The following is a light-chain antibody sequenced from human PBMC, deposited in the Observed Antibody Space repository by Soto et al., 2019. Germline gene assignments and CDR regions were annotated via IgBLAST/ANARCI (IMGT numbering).Light chain of an antibody. CDR3: QQSSNVPYT. CDR1: QNIDTC. J-gene: IGKJ5*01. V-gene: IGKV1-39*01. Sequence: DIQMTQSPSSLSASVGDRVTITCRASQNIDTCLNWYQQKLGKAPKLLIYDVSTLQSGVPSRFSGSRSGTDFTLTISSLQPEDFAIYFCQQSSNVPYTFGQGTRLEIK. CDR2: DVS.